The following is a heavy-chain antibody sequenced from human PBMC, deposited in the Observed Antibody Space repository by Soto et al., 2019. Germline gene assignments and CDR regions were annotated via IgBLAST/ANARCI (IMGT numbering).Heavy chain of an antibody. Sequence: SETLSLTCTVSGGSISSYYWSWIRQPPGKGLEWIGYIYYSGSTNYNPSLKSRVTISVDTSKNQFSLKLSSVTAADTAVYSCASSRVGQLGWSDYYYYMDVWGKGTTVTVSS. CDR1: GGSISSYY. D-gene: IGHD6-6*01. V-gene: IGHV4-59*01. CDR3: ASSRVGQLGWSDYYYYMDV. J-gene: IGHJ6*03. CDR2: IYYSGST.